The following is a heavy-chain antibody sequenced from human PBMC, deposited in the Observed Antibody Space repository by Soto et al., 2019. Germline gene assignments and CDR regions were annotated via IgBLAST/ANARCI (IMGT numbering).Heavy chain of an antibody. V-gene: IGHV1-46*01. D-gene: IGHD6-19*01. Sequence: QVHLVQSGAEVKKPGASVNVSCQASGSITNHHMHWVRQAPGQGLEWMGIFNPSGLSTTYAQKFQVRVTITRDTSTSTVYMELSSLTSEDTAVYFCAKVTHRGPIAVAGPLGSWGQGTLVIVSS. CDR2: FNPSGLST. CDR1: GSITNHH. J-gene: IGHJ4*02. CDR3: AKVTHRGPIAVAGPLGS.